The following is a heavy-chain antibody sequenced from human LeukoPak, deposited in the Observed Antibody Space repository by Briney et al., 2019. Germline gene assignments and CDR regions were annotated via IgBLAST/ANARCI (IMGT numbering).Heavy chain of an antibody. CDR2: INPSGSST. J-gene: IGHJ6*03. D-gene: IGHD6-19*01. Sequence: RASVKVSCKASGYAFTRHYMHWVRQAPGQGLEWMGLINPSGSSTIYAQKFQGRVTMTRDMSTSTDYMELSSLRSEDTAVYYCARGDAPHTNQWLVRYYYYYYMDVWGKGTTVTVSS. CDR3: ARGDAPHTNQWLVRYYYYYYMDV. V-gene: IGHV1-46*01. CDR1: GYAFTRHY.